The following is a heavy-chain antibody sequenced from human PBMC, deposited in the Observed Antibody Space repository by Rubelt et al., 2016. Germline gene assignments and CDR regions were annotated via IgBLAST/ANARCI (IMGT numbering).Heavy chain of an antibody. CDR2: INHSGST. CDR1: GGSFSGYY. V-gene: IGHV4-34*01. Sequence: QVQLQQWGAGLLKPSETLSLTCAVYGGSFSGYYWSWIRQPPGKGLDWIGEINHSGSTNYHPSLKRRVTISVDTSKNQFSLKLSSVTAADTAVYYCARDRGYYGLDVWGQGTTVTVSS. D-gene: IGHD2-15*01. CDR3: ARDRGYYGLDV. J-gene: IGHJ6*02.